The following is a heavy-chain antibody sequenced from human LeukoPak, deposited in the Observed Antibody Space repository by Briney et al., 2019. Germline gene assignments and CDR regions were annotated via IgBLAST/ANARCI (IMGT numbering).Heavy chain of an antibody. CDR2: IKQDGSEK. Sequence: GGSLRLSCAASEFTLITYSMSWVRQAPGKGLEWVANIKQDGSEKYYVDSVKGRFTISRDNAKNTLYLQMNSLRAEDTAVYYCARGAGTGKLYYWGQGTLVTVSS. V-gene: IGHV3-7*01. CDR1: EFTLITYS. J-gene: IGHJ4*02. CDR3: ARGAGTGKLYY. D-gene: IGHD1-1*01.